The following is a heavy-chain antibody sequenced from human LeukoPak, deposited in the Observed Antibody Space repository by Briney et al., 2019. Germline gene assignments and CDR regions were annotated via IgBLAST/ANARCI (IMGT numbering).Heavy chain of an antibody. CDR3: AKRIQSAMATGY. CDR2: ISGSSTYI. D-gene: IGHD5-18*01. V-gene: IGHV3-21*04. J-gene: IGHJ4*02. CDR1: GGSISSSSYY. Sequence: ETLSLTCTVSGGSISSSSYYWGWVRQAPGKGLEWVSSISGSSTYIYYADSVKGRFTISRDNARNSLYLQMNSLRAEDTAVYYCAKRIQSAMATGYWGQGTLVTVSS.